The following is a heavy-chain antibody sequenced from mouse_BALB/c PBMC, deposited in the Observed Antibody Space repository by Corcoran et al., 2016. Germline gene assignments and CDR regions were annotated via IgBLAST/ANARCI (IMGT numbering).Heavy chain of an antibody. V-gene: IGHV1S34*01. CDR2: ISCYNGAT. J-gene: IGHJ1*01. CDR3: ARGFYGSSYWYFDV. Sequence: LVKTGASVKISCKASGYSFTGYYMHWVKQSHGKSLEWIGYISCYNGATSYNQKFKGKATFTVDTSSSTAYMQFNSLTSEDSAVYYCARGFYGSSYWYFDVWGAGTTVTVSS. D-gene: IGHD1-1*01. CDR1: GYSFTGYY.